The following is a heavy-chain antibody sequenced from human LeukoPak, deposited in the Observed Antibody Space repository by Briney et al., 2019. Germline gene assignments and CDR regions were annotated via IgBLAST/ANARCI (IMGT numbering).Heavy chain of an antibody. D-gene: IGHD3-16*01. CDR3: ARVPDWTYVPDY. CDR2: IKSSNT. CDR1: GGSISSDRFY. Sequence: SETLSLTCTVSGGSISSDRFYWTWVRQPAGKGLEWIGRIKSSNTNYNPSLKSRVSISLDTSTNQFSPKLSSLTAADTAVYYCARVPDWTYVPDYWGQGTLVTVSS. J-gene: IGHJ4*02. V-gene: IGHV4-61*02.